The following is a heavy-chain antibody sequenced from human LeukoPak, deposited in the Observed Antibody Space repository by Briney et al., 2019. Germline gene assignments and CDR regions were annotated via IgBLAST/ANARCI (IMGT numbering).Heavy chain of an antibody. CDR1: GGSISSYY. CDR3: ARDGYSYGSNWFDP. J-gene: IGHJ5*02. CDR2: IYYSGST. D-gene: IGHD5-18*01. V-gene: IGHV4-59*01. Sequence: SETLSLTCTVSGGSISSYYWSWIRQPPGKGLEWIGYIYYSGSTNYNPPLKSRVTISVDTSKNQFSLKLSSVTAADTAVYYCARDGYSYGSNWFDPWGQGTLVTVSS.